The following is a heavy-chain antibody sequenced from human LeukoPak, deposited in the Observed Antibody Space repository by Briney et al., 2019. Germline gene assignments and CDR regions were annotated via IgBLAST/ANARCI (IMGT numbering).Heavy chain of an antibody. CDR2: IYYSGST. D-gene: IGHD6-13*01. J-gene: IGHJ4*02. V-gene: IGHV4-39*07. Sequence: SETLSLTCSVSGGSISSSSYYWGWIRQPPGKGLEWIGSIYYSGSTYYNPSLKSRVTISVDTSKNQFSLKLSSVTAADTAVYYCAREGVAAAGLFDYWGQGTLVTVSS. CDR3: AREGVAAAGLFDY. CDR1: GGSISSSSYY.